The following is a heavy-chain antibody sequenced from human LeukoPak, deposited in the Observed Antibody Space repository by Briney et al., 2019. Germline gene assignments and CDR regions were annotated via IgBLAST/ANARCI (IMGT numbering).Heavy chain of an antibody. V-gene: IGHV1-2*02. CDR2: INPNSGGT. CDR1: GYTFTSYG. D-gene: IGHD3-16*01. Sequence: AASVKVSCKASGYTFTSYGISWVRQAPGQGLEWMGWINPNSGGTNYAQKFQGRVTMTRDTSISTAYMELSRLRSDDTAVYYCAREGFGLPKDYWGQGTLVTVSS. J-gene: IGHJ4*02. CDR3: AREGFGLPKDY.